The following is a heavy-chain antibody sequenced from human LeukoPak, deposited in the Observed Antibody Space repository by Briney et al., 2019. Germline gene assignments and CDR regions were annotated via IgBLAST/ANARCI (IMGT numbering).Heavy chain of an antibody. CDR3: ARHLSGITGYTYGRGIDY. CDR1: GFTFTTYW. D-gene: IGHD5-18*01. Sequence: PGESLRLSCAASGFTFTTYWLGWVRQPPGKGLEWVANIKQDGTEKYYVDSVKGRFTISRDNAKNSLYLQMNSLRAEDTAVYYCARHLSGITGYTYGRGIDYWGQGTLVTVSS. CDR2: IKQDGTEK. V-gene: IGHV3-7*01. J-gene: IGHJ4*02.